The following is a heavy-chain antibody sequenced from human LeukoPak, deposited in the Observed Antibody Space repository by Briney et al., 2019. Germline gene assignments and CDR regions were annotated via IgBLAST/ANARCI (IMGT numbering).Heavy chain of an antibody. CDR3: AKYFYGSGSYWDY. D-gene: IGHD3-10*01. J-gene: IGHJ4*02. V-gene: IGHV3-23*01. Sequence: GGSLRLSCAASGFTFSSYSMNWVRQAPGKGLEWVSAISGSGGSTYYADSVKGRFTISRDNSKNTLYLQMNSLRAEDTAVYYCAKYFYGSGSYWDYWGQGTLVTVSS. CDR2: ISGSGGST. CDR1: GFTFSSYS.